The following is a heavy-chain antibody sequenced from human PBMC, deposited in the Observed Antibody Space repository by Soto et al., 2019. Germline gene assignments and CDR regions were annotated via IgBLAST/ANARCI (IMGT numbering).Heavy chain of an antibody. Sequence: EVQLVESGGGLVQPGGSLRLSCAASGFTFSFYSMNWVRQAPGKGLERISYISRTSATIYYADSVKGRFTISRDNANNSLYLQMTGLRDDDTAVYYCARDRPPWVERLYGFWGQGTPVTVSS. D-gene: IGHD1-1*01. CDR2: ISRTSATI. V-gene: IGHV3-48*02. CDR1: GFTFSFYS. CDR3: ARDRPPWVERLYGF. J-gene: IGHJ4*02.